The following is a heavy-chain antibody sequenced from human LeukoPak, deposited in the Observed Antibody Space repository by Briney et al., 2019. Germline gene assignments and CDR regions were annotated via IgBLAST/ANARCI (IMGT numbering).Heavy chain of an antibody. CDR2: VYYSGST. CDR1: GGSISSSSYY. D-gene: IGHD3-10*01. Sequence: PSETLSLTCTVSGGSISSSSYYWGWLRQPPGKGLEWVVSVYYSGSTYYNPSLKSRVTISVDTSKNQFSLKLSSVTAADTAVYYCARGRRLLWFGGAPAYFDYWGQGTLVTVSS. V-gene: IGHV4-39*07. CDR3: ARGRRLLWFGGAPAYFDY. J-gene: IGHJ4*02.